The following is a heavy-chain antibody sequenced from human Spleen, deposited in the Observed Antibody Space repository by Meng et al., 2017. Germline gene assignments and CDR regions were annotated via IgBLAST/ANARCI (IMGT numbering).Heavy chain of an antibody. CDR1: GFTFSNYA. D-gene: IGHD2-15*01. CDR2: IWHDGSDQ. V-gene: IGHV3-33*01. CDR3: ARDRGGTVTRYYFDY. J-gene: IGHJ4*02. Sequence: GGSLRLSCVASGFTFSNYAIHWVRQAPGKGLEWVAVIWHDGSDQYYIDSVKGRFTISRDNSKSTVFLEMNSLRAEDAAFYYCARDRGGTVTRYYFDYWGQGTQVTVSS.